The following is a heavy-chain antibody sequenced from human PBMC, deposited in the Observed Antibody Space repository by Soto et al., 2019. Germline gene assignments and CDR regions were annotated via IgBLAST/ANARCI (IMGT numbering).Heavy chain of an antibody. CDR3: ASGQQLVRNY. CDR1: GGSISSGGYS. V-gene: IGHV4-30-2*01. D-gene: IGHD6-13*01. CDR2: IYHSGST. J-gene: IGHJ4*02. Sequence: SETLSLTCAVSGGSISSGGYSWSWIRQPPGKGLEWIGYIYHSGSTYYNPSLKSRVTISVDRSKNQFSLKLSSVTAADTAVYYCASGQQLVRNYWGQGTRVTVSS.